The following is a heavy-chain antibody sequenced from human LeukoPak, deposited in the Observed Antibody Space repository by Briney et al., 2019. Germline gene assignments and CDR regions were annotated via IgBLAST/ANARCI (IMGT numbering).Heavy chain of an antibody. CDR3: ARDDYGGNSAYDY. CDR2: ISTNSGGT. CDR1: GYTFTAYY. Sequence: ASLKVSCKASGYTFTAYYMHWVRQAPGHGLEWIGWISTNSGGTNYAQKFQGRVTMTRDTSISTAYMELSRLRSDDTAVYYCARDDYGGNSAYDYWGQGTLVTVSS. J-gene: IGHJ4*02. D-gene: IGHD4-23*01. V-gene: IGHV1-2*02.